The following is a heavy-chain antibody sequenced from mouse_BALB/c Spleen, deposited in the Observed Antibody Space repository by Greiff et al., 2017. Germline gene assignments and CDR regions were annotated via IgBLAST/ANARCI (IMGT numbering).Heavy chain of an antibody. J-gene: IGHJ3*01. CDR2: ISYSGST. V-gene: IGHV3-2*02. Sequence: DVQLVESGPGLVKPSQSLSLTCTVTGYSITSDYAWNWIRQFPGNKLEWMGYISYSGSTSYNPSLKSRISITRDTSKNQFFLQLNSVTTEDTATYYCARSNYGTLWFAYWGQGTLVTVSA. CDR3: ARSNYGTLWFAY. D-gene: IGHD2-1*01. CDR1: GYSITSDYA.